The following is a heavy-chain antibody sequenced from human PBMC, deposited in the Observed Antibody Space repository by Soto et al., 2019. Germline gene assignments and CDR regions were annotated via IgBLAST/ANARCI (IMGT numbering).Heavy chain of an antibody. CDR3: AAGRTGGSYYGMDV. CDR1: GFTFSDSA. J-gene: IGHJ6*02. Sequence: SVKVSCKVSGFTFSDSAVQWVRQARGQGLEWIGWIVAGSGNTNYAQNFQERVTITRDMSTSTAYMVLSSLRSDDTAVYYCAAGRTGGSYYGMDVWGQGTTVTVSS. D-gene: IGHD2-2*01. V-gene: IGHV1-58*01. CDR2: IVAGSGNT.